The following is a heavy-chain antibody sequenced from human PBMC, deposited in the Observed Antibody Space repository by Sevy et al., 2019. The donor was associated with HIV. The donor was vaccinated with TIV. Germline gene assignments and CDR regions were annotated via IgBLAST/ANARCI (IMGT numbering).Heavy chain of an antibody. J-gene: IGHJ6*02. Sequence: GGSLRLSCAASGFTFSDFYMSWIRQAPGKGLEWISYISGSDHTIYYADSVKGRFTISRDNDKNSLYLQMNSLRAEDTAVCYCARAHGKDGDLGDYYYFAMDLWGQGTTVTVSS. V-gene: IGHV3-11*01. CDR2: ISGSDHTI. D-gene: IGHD4-17*01. CDR3: ARAHGKDGDLGDYYYFAMDL. CDR1: GFTFSDFY.